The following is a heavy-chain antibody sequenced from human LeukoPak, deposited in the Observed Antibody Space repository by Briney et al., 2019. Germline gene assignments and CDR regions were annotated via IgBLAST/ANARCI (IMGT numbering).Heavy chain of an antibody. CDR1: GFTFSGYG. V-gene: IGHV3-30*02. Sequence: GGSLRLSCAASGFTFSGYGMHWFRQAPGKGLEWVAFIRYDGSNKYYADSVKGRFTISRDNPKNTLYLQMNSLRAEDTAVYYCAKDSRPGGGATTYWGQGTLVTVSS. CDR3: AKDSRPGGGATTY. D-gene: IGHD1-26*01. CDR2: IRYDGSNK. J-gene: IGHJ4*02.